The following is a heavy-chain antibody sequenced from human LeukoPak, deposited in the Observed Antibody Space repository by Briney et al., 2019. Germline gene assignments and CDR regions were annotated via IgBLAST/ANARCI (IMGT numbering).Heavy chain of an antibody. J-gene: IGHJ4*02. CDR1: GYTFINYS. CDR2: ISAYNGNT. CDR3: ARDSAYDSSGFNDY. D-gene: IGHD3-22*01. V-gene: IGHV1-18*01. Sequence: ASVKVSCKASGYTFINYSISWVRQAPGQGLEWMGWISAYNGNTNYAQKLQGRVTMTTDTSTSTAYMELRSLRSDDTAVYYCARDSAYDSSGFNDYWGQGTLVTVSS.